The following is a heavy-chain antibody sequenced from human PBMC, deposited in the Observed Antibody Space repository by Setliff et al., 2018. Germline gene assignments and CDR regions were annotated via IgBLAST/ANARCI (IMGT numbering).Heavy chain of an antibody. CDR1: GLSFSSYA. Sequence: GGSLRLSCVASGLSFSSYAINWVRQAPGKGLEWVSGISGSGGSTYYADSVKGRFTISRDNSKNTLYLQMNSLSAEDTALYYCARVIVGGGNTPFDLWGQGTLVTVSS. CDR2: ISGSGGST. J-gene: IGHJ4*02. D-gene: IGHD2-21*01. CDR3: ARVIVGGGNTPFDL. V-gene: IGHV3-23*01.